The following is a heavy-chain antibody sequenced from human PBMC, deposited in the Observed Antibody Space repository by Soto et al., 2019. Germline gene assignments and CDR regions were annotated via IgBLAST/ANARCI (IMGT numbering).Heavy chain of an antibody. Sequence: EVQLVETGGGLIQPGGSLRLSCAASGFTVSNNYMSWVRQAPGKGLEWVSVIFSGGHTYYADAVKGRFTISRDNSKNTLDLQMNSLRAGDTAVYYCTRDLPGYGSSWPREWGQGTLVTVSS. CDR1: GFTVSNNY. V-gene: IGHV3-53*02. J-gene: IGHJ4*02. D-gene: IGHD6-13*01. CDR3: TRDLPGYGSSWPRE. CDR2: IFSGGHT.